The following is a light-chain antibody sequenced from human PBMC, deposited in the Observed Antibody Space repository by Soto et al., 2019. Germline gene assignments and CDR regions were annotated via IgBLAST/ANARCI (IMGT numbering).Light chain of an antibody. CDR1: QIVTNRN. J-gene: IGKJ1*01. Sequence: EIVLTQSPGTLSLSPGERATLSCSASQIVTNRNLAWYQQRPGQTPRLLIFGTYTRAPGIPSRFSGSGSGTEFALTISSLQSEDFAVYYCQQFQNWPWTFGQGTKVDIK. CDR2: GTY. CDR3: QQFQNWPWT. V-gene: IGKV3-15*01.